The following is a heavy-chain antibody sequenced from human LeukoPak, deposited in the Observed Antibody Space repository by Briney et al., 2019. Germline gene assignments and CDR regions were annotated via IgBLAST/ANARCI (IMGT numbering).Heavy chain of an antibody. CDR2: IRSKAYGGTT. Sequence: GGSLRLSCAASGFTFSSYWMSWVRQAPGKGLERVGFIRSKAYGGTTEYAASVKGRFTISRDDSKSIAYLQMNSLKTEDTAVYYCTRVRSSGYDLNYYYMDVWGKGTTVTISS. V-gene: IGHV3-49*04. CDR1: GFTFSSYW. J-gene: IGHJ6*03. CDR3: TRVRSSGYDLNYYYMDV. D-gene: IGHD5-12*01.